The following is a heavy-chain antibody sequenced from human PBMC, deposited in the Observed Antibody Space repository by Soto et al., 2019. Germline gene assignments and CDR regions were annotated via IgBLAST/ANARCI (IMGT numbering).Heavy chain of an antibody. CDR1: GFTFSSYS. CDR2: ITSYSSTI. CDR3: ARYPIVVKPGPIHSFDY. J-gene: IGHJ4*02. Sequence: GGALRLSCAASGFTFSSYSMNWVRQAPGKGLEWVSYITSYSSTIYYADSVKGRFTISRDNAKNSLYLHMNSLRDEDTAVYYCARYPIVVKPGPIHSFDYWGQGTLVTVSS. D-gene: IGHD2-15*01. V-gene: IGHV3-48*02.